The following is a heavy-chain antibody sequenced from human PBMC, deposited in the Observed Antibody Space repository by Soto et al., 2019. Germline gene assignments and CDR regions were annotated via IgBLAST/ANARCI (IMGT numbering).Heavy chain of an antibody. J-gene: IGHJ6*02. V-gene: IGHV3-30-3*01. CDR1: GFTFSSYA. CDR3: AGETYYYGMDV. CDR2: ISYDGSDK. Sequence: GGSLRLSCAASGFTFSSYAMHWVRQAPGKGLEWVAVISYDGSDKYYADSVKGRFTISRDNSKNTLYLQMNSLRAEDTAVYYCAGETYYYGMDVWGQGSRVTVSS.